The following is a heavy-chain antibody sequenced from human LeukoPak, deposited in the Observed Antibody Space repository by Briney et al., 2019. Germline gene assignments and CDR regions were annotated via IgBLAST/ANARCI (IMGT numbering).Heavy chain of an antibody. CDR2: IHSTGST. J-gene: IGHJ5*02. CDR1: GGFVTRGSYY. Sequence: SETLSLTCTVSGGFVTRGSYYWSWIRQPPGKGLELIGYIHSTGSTNYNPSLKSRVTISVDTSKNQFSLKLSSVTAADTAVYYCARRGGRSNWFDPWGQGTLVTVSS. CDR3: ARRGGRSNWFDP. V-gene: IGHV4-61*01. D-gene: IGHD1-26*01.